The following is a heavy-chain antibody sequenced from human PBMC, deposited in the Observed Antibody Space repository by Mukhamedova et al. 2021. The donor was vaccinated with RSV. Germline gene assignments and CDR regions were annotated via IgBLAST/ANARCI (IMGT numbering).Heavy chain of an antibody. J-gene: IGHJ6*02. CDR2: ISNNGGRT. CDR3: AGNPGSGSYPYYYGMDV. Sequence: VRQAPGKGLEFVSTISNNGGRTYYANSVKGRFTISRDNSRNSLSLQMGSLRAEDMAVYYCAGNPGSGSYPYYYGMDVWGQGTTVTV. D-gene: IGHD3-10*01. V-gene: IGHV3-64*01.